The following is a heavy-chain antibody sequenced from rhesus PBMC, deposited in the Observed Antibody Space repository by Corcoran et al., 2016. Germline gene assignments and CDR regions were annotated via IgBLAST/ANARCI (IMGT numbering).Heavy chain of an antibody. V-gene: IGHV3S5*01. Sequence: EVQLVETGGGLVQPGGSLRLSCAASGVTFSSYGMSWVRQAPGKGFEWVSGISYTGGNTYYADSVKGRFTISRDSSKNTLSLQMSSLRAEDTAVYYCAKDYGSSFWGQGVLVTVSS. J-gene: IGHJ4*01. CDR2: ISYTGGNT. CDR1: GVTFSSYG. CDR3: AKDYGSSF. D-gene: IGHD4-29*01.